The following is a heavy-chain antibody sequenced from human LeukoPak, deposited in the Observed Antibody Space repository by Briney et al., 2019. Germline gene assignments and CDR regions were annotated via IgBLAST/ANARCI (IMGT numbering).Heavy chain of an antibody. CDR3: ASRNMGH. J-gene: IGHJ4*02. CDR1: GGSFSGYY. V-gene: IGHV4-34*01. CDR2: INHSGST. Sequence: TASETLSLTCAVYGGSFSGYYWSWVRQPPGKGLEWIGEINHSGSTNYNPSIKSRVTISVDTAKNQFSLKLSSVTAADTAVYYCASRNMGHWGQGTLVTVSS. D-gene: IGHD2/OR15-2a*01.